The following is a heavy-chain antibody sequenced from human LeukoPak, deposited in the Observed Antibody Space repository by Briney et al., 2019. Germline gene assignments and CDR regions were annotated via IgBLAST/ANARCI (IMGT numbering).Heavy chain of an antibody. CDR3: ARDSIIAVAVGGNWFDP. CDR1: GYTFTSYG. CDR2: ISAYNGNT. V-gene: IGHV1-18*01. D-gene: IGHD6-19*01. Sequence: ASVKVSCKASGYTFTSYGISWVRQAPGQGLEWMGWISAYNGNTNYAQKLQGRVTMTTDTSTSTAYMELRSLRSDDTAVYYCARDSIIAVAVGGNWFDPWGQGTLVTVSS. J-gene: IGHJ5*02.